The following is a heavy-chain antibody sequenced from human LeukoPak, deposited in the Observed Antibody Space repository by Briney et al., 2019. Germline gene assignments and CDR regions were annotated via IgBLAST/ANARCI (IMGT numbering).Heavy chain of an antibody. V-gene: IGHV3-23*01. D-gene: IGHD6-19*01. CDR2: ISGSGGST. J-gene: IGHJ4*02. Sequence: PGGSLRLSCAASGFTFSSYAMSWVREAPGKGLEWVSAISGSGGSTYYADSVKGRFTISRDNSKNTLYLQMNSLRAEDTALYYCAKDNGDRYSSGWPRGYFDYWGQGTLVTVSS. CDR3: AKDNGDRYSSGWPRGYFDY. CDR1: GFTFSSYA.